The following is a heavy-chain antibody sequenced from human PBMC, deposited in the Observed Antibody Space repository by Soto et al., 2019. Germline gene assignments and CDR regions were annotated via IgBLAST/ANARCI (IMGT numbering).Heavy chain of an antibody. V-gene: IGHV3-7*03. D-gene: IGHD3-10*01. CDR3: AKVGLFDGNKPITFEF. CDR2: INQDATRQ. J-gene: IGHJ4*02. Sequence: GGSLRLSCAASGFSFSSYWMSWVRQAPGRGLEWVANINQDATRQSYVDSVEGQFSISRDNAKNSLYLQMNSLRVEDTAVYYCAKVGLFDGNKPITFEFWGQGTLVNVSS. CDR1: GFSFSSYW.